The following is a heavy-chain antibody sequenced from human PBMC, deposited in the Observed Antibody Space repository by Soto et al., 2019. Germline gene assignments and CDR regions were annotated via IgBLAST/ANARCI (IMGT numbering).Heavy chain of an antibody. V-gene: IGHV4-39*01. CDR3: ARHRVGSGWYSPGGYGMDV. CDR1: GGSISSSSYY. CDR2: IYYSGST. J-gene: IGHJ6*02. Sequence: PSETLSLTCTVSGGSISSSSYYWSWIRQPPGKGLEWIGSIYYSGSTYYNPSLKSRVTISVDTSKNQFSLKLSSVTAADTAVYYCARHRVGSGWYSPGGYGMDVWGQGTTVTVSS. D-gene: IGHD6-19*01.